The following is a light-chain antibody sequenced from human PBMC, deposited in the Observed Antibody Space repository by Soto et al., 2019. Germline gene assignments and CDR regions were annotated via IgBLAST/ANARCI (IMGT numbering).Light chain of an antibody. Sequence: EIVLTQSPATLSLSPGERATLSCRASQSVSSYLAWYQQKPGKAPRLLIYDASNRATGIPARFSGSGSGTDFTLTISSLEPEDFAVYYCQQRSNWPAFGPGTKVEIK. J-gene: IGKJ3*01. CDR3: QQRSNWPA. CDR1: QSVSSY. V-gene: IGKV3-11*01. CDR2: DAS.